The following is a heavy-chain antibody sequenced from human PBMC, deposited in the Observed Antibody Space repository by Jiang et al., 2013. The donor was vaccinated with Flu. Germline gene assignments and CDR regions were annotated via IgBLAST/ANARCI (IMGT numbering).Heavy chain of an antibody. CDR1: GYTFTTYY. Sequence: GAEVKKPGASVKVSCKASGYTFTTYYMHWMRQAPGQGLEWMGVINPSGGGTTYAQNFQGRVAMTRDTSTSTVYMELSSLRSEDTAVYYCARDLGGSYFDFWGQGPRSPSPQ. CDR3: ARDLGGSYFDF. J-gene: IGHJ4*03. D-gene: IGHD1-26*01. V-gene: IGHV1-46*01. CDR2: INPSGGGT.